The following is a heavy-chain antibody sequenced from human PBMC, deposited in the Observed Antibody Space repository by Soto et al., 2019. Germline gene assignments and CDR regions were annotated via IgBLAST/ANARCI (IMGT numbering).Heavy chain of an antibody. J-gene: IGHJ5*02. D-gene: IGHD4-17*01. CDR1: GGSISSYY. CDR2: IYYSGST. V-gene: IGHV4-59*08. CDR3: ARLHETTVVTLRAFNWFDP. Sequence: SETLSLTCTVSGGSISSYYWSWIRQPPGKGLEWIGYIYYSGSTNYNPSLKSRVTISVDTSKNQFSLKLSSVTAADTAVYYCARLHETTVVTLRAFNWFDPWGQGTLVTVPQ.